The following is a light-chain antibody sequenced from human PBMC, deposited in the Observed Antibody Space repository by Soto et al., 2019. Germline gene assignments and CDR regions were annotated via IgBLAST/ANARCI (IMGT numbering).Light chain of an antibody. CDR2: GAS. J-gene: IGKJ5*01. CDR1: QSVSSSY. Sequence: EIVLTQSPGTLSLSPGEVATLSCRASQSVSSSYLAWYQQKPGQAPSLLIYGASRRATGIPDRFSGSGSGTDFTLTISRLEPEDFAVYYCQQRSNWPTFGQGTRLEIK. CDR3: QQRSNWPT. V-gene: IGKV3D-20*02.